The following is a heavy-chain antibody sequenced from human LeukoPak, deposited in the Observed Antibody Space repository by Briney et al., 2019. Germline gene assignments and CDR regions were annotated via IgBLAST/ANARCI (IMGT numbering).Heavy chain of an antibody. Sequence: PGRSLRLSCAASGFTFSSYAMHWVRQAPGKGLEGVAVISYDGSNNYYADSVKGRFTISRDNSKNTLYLQMNSLRAEDTAVYYCARAAYSSSPDYWGQGTLVTVSS. CDR2: ISYDGSNN. D-gene: IGHD6-13*01. CDR3: ARAAYSSSPDY. J-gene: IGHJ4*02. CDR1: GFTFSSYA. V-gene: IGHV3-30-3*01.